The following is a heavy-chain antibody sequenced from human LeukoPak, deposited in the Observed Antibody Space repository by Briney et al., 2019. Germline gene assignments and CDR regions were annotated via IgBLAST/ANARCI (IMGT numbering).Heavy chain of an antibody. D-gene: IGHD3-3*01. Sequence: GGSLRLSCAASGFTFSNAWMSWVRQAPGKGLEWVGRIKSKTDGGTTDYAAPVKGRFTISRDNAKNSLYLQMNSLRAEDTAVYYCARGDFWSGYYPYFDYWGQGTLVTVSS. CDR1: GFTFSNAW. CDR2: IKSKTDGGTT. CDR3: ARGDFWSGYYPYFDY. J-gene: IGHJ4*02. V-gene: IGHV3-15*01.